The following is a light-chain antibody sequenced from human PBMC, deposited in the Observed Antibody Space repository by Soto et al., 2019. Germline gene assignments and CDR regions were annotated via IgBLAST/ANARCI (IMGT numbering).Light chain of an antibody. CDR3: QQYSHLIT. V-gene: IGKV1-5*01. CDR2: DAS. J-gene: IGKJ5*01. Sequence: DIQMTQSPSILSASVGDRVTITCRASQSVSSWLAWYQQRPGQAPKLLIYDASTLTSGVPSRFSGSGSGTDFTFTISSLQPEDIATYYCQQYSHLITFGQGTRLEIK. CDR1: QSVSSW.